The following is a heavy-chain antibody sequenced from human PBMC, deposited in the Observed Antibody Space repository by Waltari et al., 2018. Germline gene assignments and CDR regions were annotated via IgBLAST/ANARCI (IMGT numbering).Heavy chain of an antibody. V-gene: IGHV4-59*11. CDR3: ARVKICGGDCYPLDY. D-gene: IGHD2-21*01. Sequence: QVQLQESGPGLVKPSETLSLPCTVSGGSISSPYWRWIRPPPGKGLEWIGYIYYSGSTNYNPSLKSRVTISVDTSKNQFSLKLSSVTAADTAVYYCARVKICGGDCYPLDYWGQGTLVTVSS. CDR1: GGSISSPY. J-gene: IGHJ4*02. CDR2: IYYSGST.